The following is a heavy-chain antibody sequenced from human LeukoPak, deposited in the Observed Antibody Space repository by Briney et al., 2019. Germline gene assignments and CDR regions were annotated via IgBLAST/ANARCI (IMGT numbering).Heavy chain of an antibody. J-gene: IGHJ3*02. Sequence: ASVKVSCKVSGYTLTELSMHWVRQAPGKGLEWMGGFDPEDGETIYAQKFQGRVTITEDTSTDTAYMELSSLRSEDTAVYYCATEPLGIVGAYDAFDIWGQGTMVTVSS. V-gene: IGHV1-24*01. D-gene: IGHD1-26*01. CDR1: GYTLTELS. CDR3: ATEPLGIVGAYDAFDI. CDR2: FDPEDGET.